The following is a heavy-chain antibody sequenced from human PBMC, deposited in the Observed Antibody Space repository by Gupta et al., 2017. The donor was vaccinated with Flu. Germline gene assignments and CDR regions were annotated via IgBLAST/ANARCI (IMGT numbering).Heavy chain of an antibody. CDR1: GFTFSSYA. CDR2: ISGSGGST. CDR3: AKDALYSSSSGSTTPNWFDP. V-gene: IGHV3-23*01. D-gene: IGHD6-6*01. Sequence: EVQLLESGGGLVQPGGSLRLSCAASGFTFSSYAMSWVRQAPGKGLEWVSAISGSGGSTYYADSVKGRFTISRDNSKNTLYLQMNSLRAEDTAVYYCAKDALYSSSSGSTTPNWFDPWGQGTPVTVSS. J-gene: IGHJ5*02.